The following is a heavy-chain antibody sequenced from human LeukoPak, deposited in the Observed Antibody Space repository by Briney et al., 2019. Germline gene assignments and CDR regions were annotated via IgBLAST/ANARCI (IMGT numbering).Heavy chain of an antibody. CDR3: ARIGPSFLSTGTAP. CDR2: INGAGSST. Sequence: GGSLRLSCAASGFTFSSHWMHWVRQAPGKGLVWVSRINGAGSSTSYADSVKGRFTVSRDNAKNTLNLQMNSLRAEDTAVYYCARIGPSFLSTGTAPWGQGTLVTVSS. CDR1: GFTFSSHW. V-gene: IGHV3-74*01. D-gene: IGHD1-1*01. J-gene: IGHJ5*02.